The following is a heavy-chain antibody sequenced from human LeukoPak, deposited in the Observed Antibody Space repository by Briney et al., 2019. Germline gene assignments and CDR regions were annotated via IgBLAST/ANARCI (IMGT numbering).Heavy chain of an antibody. V-gene: IGHV3-48*04. CDR3: AKAPVTTCRGAFCYPFDY. J-gene: IGHJ4*02. D-gene: IGHD2-15*01. Sequence: GGSLRLSCAASGFTFSSYAMHWVRQAPGKGLEWVSYISSSGSTIYYADSVKGRFTISRDNAKNSLYLQMSSLRAEDTAVYYCAKAPVTTCRGAFCYPFDYWGLGTLATVSS. CDR2: ISSSGSTI. CDR1: GFTFSSYA.